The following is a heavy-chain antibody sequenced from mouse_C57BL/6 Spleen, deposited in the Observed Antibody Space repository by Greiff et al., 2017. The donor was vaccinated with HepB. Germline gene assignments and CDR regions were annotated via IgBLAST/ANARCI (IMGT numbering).Heavy chain of an antibody. J-gene: IGHJ2*01. V-gene: IGHV1-64*01. Sequence: QVQLQQPGAELVKPGASVELSCKASGYTFTSYWMHWVKQRPGQGLEWIGMIHPNSGSTNYNEKFKSKATLTVDKSSSTAYMQLSSLTSEDSAVYYCARDYYGSRRGYFDYWGQGTTLTVSS. CDR1: GYTFTSYW. D-gene: IGHD1-1*01. CDR3: ARDYYGSRRGYFDY. CDR2: IHPNSGST.